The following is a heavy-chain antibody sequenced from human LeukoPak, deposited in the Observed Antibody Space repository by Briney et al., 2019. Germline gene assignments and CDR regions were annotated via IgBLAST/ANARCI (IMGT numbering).Heavy chain of an antibody. Sequence: ASVKVSCEASGYTFTGYYMHWVRQAPGQGLEWMGWINPNSGGTNYAQKFQGRVTMTRDTSISTAYMELSRLRSDDTAVYYCAILTHYGSGSTEAYFDYWGQGTLVTVSS. J-gene: IGHJ4*02. CDR3: AILTHYGSGSTEAYFDY. D-gene: IGHD3-10*01. CDR2: INPNSGGT. V-gene: IGHV1-2*02. CDR1: GYTFTGYY.